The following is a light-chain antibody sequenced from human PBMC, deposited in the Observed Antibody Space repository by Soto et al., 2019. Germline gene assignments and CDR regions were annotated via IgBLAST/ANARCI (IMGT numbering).Light chain of an antibody. CDR3: SSYAGSSNV. J-gene: IGLJ1*01. V-gene: IGLV2-8*01. Sequence: QSVLTQPPSASGSPGQSVAISCTGTSSDVGGYNYVSWYQQHPGKAPKLMIYEVNKRPSGVPDRFSGSKSGNTAYLTVSGLPAQDEDDSYCSSYAGSSNVFGTGTKVTV. CDR2: EVN. CDR1: SSDVGGYNY.